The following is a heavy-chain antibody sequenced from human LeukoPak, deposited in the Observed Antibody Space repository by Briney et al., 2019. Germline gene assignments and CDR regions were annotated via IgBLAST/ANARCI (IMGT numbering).Heavy chain of an antibody. CDR3: AKKHITMVRGVQDY. Sequence: GGSLRLSCAASGFTFSSYAMSWVRQAPGKGLEWVSAISGSGGSTYYADSVKGRFTISRDNSKNTLYRQMNSVRAEDTAVYYCAKKHITMVRGVQDYWGQGTLVTVSS. V-gene: IGHV3-23*01. D-gene: IGHD3-10*01. CDR2: ISGSGGST. J-gene: IGHJ4*02. CDR1: GFTFSSYA.